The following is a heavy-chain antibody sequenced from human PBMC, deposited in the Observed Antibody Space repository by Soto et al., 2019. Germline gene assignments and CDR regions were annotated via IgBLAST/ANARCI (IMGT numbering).Heavy chain of an antibody. J-gene: IGHJ4*02. CDR1: GDSVSSNSAT. CDR2: TYYRSKWYY. D-gene: IGHD3-10*01. CDR3: VRALSGSYYIIDY. V-gene: IGHV6-1*01. Sequence: SQTLSLTCAMSGDSVSSNSATWNWIRQSPSRGLEWLGRTYYRSKWYYDYAVSVKSRVSIDPDTAKNQLSLQLKSVTPEDTAVYYCVRALSGSYYIIDYWGQGTSVTVSS.